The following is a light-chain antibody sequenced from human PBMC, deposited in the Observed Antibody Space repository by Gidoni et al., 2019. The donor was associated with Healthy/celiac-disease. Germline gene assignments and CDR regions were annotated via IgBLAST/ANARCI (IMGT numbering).Light chain of an antibody. J-gene: IGKJ3*01. Sequence: EIVLTQSPGTLSLSPGERATLSCRASQSVSSSYLAWYQQKPGQAPRLLIYGASSGSGTDFTLTFSRLEPEDFAVYYCQQYGSSLFTFGPXTKVDIK. CDR2: GAS. CDR1: QSVSSSY. CDR3: QQYGSSLFT. V-gene: IGKV3-20*01.